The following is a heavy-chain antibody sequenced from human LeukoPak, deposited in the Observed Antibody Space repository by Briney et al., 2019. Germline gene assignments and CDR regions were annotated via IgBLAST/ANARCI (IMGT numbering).Heavy chain of an antibody. Sequence: TGRSLRLSCAASGFTFSSYSMNWVRQAPGKGLEWVSSISSSSSYIYYADSVKGRFTISRDNAKNSLYLQMNSLRAEDTAVYYCAREVGGSCYSGGCWGQGTLVTVSS. V-gene: IGHV3-21*01. CDR1: GFTFSSYS. D-gene: IGHD2-15*01. J-gene: IGHJ4*02. CDR2: ISSSSSYI. CDR3: AREVGGSCYSGGC.